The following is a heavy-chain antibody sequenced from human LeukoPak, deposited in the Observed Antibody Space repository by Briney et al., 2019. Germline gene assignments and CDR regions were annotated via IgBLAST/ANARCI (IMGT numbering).Heavy chain of an antibody. V-gene: IGHV3-30*02. J-gene: IGHJ4*02. D-gene: IGHD2-2*01. CDR2: IRYDGINK. Sequence: GGSLRLSCAAAGFTFSGYGMHWVRQAPGKGLEWVAFIRYDGINKYYSVSVKGRFTISRDNSKNTLYLQVNSLRAEDTAVYYCAKDRRGSSTSCFDYWGQGTLVTVSS. CDR1: GFTFSGYG. CDR3: AKDRRGSSTSCFDY.